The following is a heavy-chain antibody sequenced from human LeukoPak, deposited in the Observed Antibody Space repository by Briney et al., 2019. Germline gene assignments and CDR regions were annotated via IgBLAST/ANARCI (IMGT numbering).Heavy chain of an antibody. CDR2: IYTSGST. CDR1: GGSISYFY. V-gene: IGHV4-4*07. D-gene: IGHD6-6*01. CDR3: ARDISSYALGIDP. Sequence: KPSETLSLTCTVSGGSISYFYWSWIRQPAGKGLEWIGRIYTSGSTNYNPSLKSRVTMSVDTSKKQFSLKLSSVTAADTAVYYCARDISSYALGIDPWGQGTLVTVSS. J-gene: IGHJ5*02.